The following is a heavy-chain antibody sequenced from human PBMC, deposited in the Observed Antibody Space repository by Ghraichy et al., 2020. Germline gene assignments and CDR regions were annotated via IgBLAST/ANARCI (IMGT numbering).Heavy chain of an antibody. CDR2: IKSKTDGGTT. D-gene: IGHD2-15*01. CDR3: TTVIVVVVAATYAFDI. V-gene: IGHV3-15*01. Sequence: GGSLRLSCAASGFTFSNAWMSWVRQAPGKGLEWVGRIKSKTDGGTTDYAAPVKGRFTISRDDSKNTLYLQMNSLKTEDTAVYYCTTVIVVVVAATYAFDIWGQGTMVTVSS. CDR1: GFTFSNAW. J-gene: IGHJ3*02.